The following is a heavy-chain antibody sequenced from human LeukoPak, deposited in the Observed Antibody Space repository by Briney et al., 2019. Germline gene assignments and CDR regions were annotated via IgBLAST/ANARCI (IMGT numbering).Heavy chain of an antibody. CDR1: GGSISSYY. J-gene: IGHJ5*02. V-gene: IGHV4-4*07. CDR3: ARDSRYRSSWYNWFDP. D-gene: IGHD6-13*01. Sequence: SETLSLTCTVSGGSISSYYWSWIRQPAGKGLEWIGRIYTSGSTNYNPSLKSRVTMSVDTSKNQFSLKLSSVTAADTAVYYCARDSRYRSSWYNWFDPWGQGTLVTVSS. CDR2: IYTSGST.